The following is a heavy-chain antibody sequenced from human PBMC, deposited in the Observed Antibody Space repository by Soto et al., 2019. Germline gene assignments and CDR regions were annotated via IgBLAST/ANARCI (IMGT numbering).Heavy chain of an antibody. V-gene: IGHV1-18*04. D-gene: IGHD6-19*01. Sequence: ASVKVSCKASGYTFTSYGISWVRQAPGQGLEWMGWISAYNGNTNYAQKLLGRVTMTTDTSTSTAYMELRSLRSDDTAVYYCARDRPPYSSYNWFDPWGQGTLVTVSS. CDR2: ISAYNGNT. J-gene: IGHJ5*02. CDR3: ARDRPPYSSYNWFDP. CDR1: GYTFTSYG.